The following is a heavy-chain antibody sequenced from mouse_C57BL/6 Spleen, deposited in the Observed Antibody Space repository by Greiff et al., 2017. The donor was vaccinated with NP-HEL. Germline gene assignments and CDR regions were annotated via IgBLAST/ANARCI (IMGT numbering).Heavy chain of an antibody. CDR1: GYTFTSYW. J-gene: IGHJ2*01. CDR2: IDPSDSYT. D-gene: IGHD2-5*01. CDR3: ARYSNYVGDY. V-gene: IGHV1-69*01. Sequence: QVQLKQPGAELVMPGASVKLSCKASGYTFTSYWMHWVKQRPGQGLEWIGEIDPSDSYTNYNQKFKGKSTLTVDKSSSTAYMQLSSLTSEDSAVYYCARYSNYVGDYWGQGTTLTVSS.